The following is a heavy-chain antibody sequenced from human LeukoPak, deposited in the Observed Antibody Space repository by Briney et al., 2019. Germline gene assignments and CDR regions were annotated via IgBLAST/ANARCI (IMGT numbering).Heavy chain of an antibody. J-gene: IGHJ6*02. CDR3: ARGMRERTSDIFGAPGYYYYYGMDV. V-gene: IGHV4-39*07. CDR2: IRYSGST. CDR1: GGSISSSSYY. Sequence: PSETLSLTCTVSGGSISSSSYYWGWIRQPPGKGLEWIGNIRYSGSTYYNPSLKSRVTISVDTSKNQFSLKLSSVTAADTAVYYCARGMRERTSDIFGAPGYYYYYGMDVWGQGTTVTVSS. D-gene: IGHD3-9*01.